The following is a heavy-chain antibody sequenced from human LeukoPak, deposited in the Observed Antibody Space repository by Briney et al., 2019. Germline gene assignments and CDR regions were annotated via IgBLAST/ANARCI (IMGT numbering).Heavy chain of an antibody. CDR3: AVTYGDYPFDY. D-gene: IGHD4-17*01. V-gene: IGHV4-30-4*01. CDR1: GGSISSGDYY. CDR2: IYYSGST. Sequence: SETLSLTCTVSGGSISSGDYYWSWIRQPPGKGLEWIVYIYYSGSTYYNPSLKSRVTISVDTSKNQFSLKLSSVTAADTAVYYCAVTYGDYPFDYWGQGTLVTVSS. J-gene: IGHJ4*02.